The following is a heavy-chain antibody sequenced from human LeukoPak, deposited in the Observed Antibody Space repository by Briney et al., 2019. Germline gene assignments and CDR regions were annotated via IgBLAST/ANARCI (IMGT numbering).Heavy chain of an antibody. Sequence: PSETLSLTXTVSGGSITFYYWTWIWQSARKGMEWIGRVYAGGNTNYNPSLKSRTTLSIDTSKNEFSLMLTSVTAADTAIYHCARDSRYRDFWSGYVDYWGQGILVTVSS. CDR2: VYAGGNT. J-gene: IGHJ4*02. D-gene: IGHD3-3*01. V-gene: IGHV4-4*07. CDR3: ARDSRYRDFWSGYVDY. CDR1: GGSITFYY.